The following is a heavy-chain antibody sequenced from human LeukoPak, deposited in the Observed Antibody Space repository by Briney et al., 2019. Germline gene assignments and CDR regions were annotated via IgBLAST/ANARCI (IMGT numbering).Heavy chain of an antibody. V-gene: IGHV4-39*07. D-gene: IGHD6-19*01. Sequence: SETLSLTCTVSGASISSTTYYWGWIRQPPRKGLEWIASIYYSGSTYYNPSLKSRVTISVDTSKNQFSLKLSSVTAADTALYYCARGTYSSGWYPPDYWGQGTLVTVSS. CDR3: ARGTYSSGWYPPDY. CDR2: IYYSGST. CDR1: GASISSTTYY. J-gene: IGHJ4*02.